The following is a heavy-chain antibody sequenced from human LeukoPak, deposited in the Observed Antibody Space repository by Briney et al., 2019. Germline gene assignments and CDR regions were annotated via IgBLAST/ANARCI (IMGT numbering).Heavy chain of an antibody. CDR1: GYTFTGYY. CDR3: ASIGVAGTGKPFDY. CDR2: INPNSGGT. V-gene: IGHV1-2*02. Sequence: ASVKVSCKASGYTFTGYYMHCVRQAPGQGLEWMGWINPNSGGTNYAQKLQGRVTMTRDTSISTAYMELSRLRSDDAAVYYCASIGVAGTGKPFDYWGQGTLVTVSS. D-gene: IGHD6-19*01. J-gene: IGHJ4*02.